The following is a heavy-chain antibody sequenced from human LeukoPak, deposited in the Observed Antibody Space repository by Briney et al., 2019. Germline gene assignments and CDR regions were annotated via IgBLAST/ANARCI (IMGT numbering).Heavy chain of an antibody. CDR3: ARSPSGGYSLIGFLDF. V-gene: IGHV3-21*01. Sequence: PGGSLRLSCGTSGFTLSTYSMNWVRQAPGKRLEWVSSISSSSSYIYYGDSVKGRFTISRDNARNSLYLEMNSLRAEDTAVYYCARSPSGGYSLIGFLDFWGQGTLVTVSS. D-gene: IGHD1-26*01. CDR1: GFTLSTYS. CDR2: ISSSSSYI. J-gene: IGHJ4*02.